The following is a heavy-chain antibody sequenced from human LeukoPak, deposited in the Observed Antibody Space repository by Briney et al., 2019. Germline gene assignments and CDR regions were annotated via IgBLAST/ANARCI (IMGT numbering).Heavy chain of an antibody. Sequence: SVKVSCKASGGTFSSYAISWVRPAPGQGLAWMGRIIPILGIANYAQKFQGRVTITADKSTSTAYMELSSLRSEDTAVYYCASDHDDYGGNSPFDYWGQGTLVTVSS. J-gene: IGHJ4*02. D-gene: IGHD4-23*01. V-gene: IGHV1-69*04. CDR3: ASDHDDYGGNSPFDY. CDR1: GGTFSSYA. CDR2: IIPILGIA.